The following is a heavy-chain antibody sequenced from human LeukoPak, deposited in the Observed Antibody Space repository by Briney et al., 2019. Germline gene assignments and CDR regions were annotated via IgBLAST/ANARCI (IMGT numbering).Heavy chain of an antibody. J-gene: IGHJ3*02. Sequence: PGGALRLSCAASGFAFSYYIMSWVRQAPGKGLKWVSSISSSSSYIYYADSVKGRFTISRDNAKKSEYLQMYSLRVEDTAVYYCARGGQQWPPDTFNIWGQGTMVTVSS. V-gene: IGHV3-21*01. CDR1: GFAFSYYI. CDR2: ISSSSSYI. CDR3: ARGGQQWPPDTFNI. D-gene: IGHD6-19*01.